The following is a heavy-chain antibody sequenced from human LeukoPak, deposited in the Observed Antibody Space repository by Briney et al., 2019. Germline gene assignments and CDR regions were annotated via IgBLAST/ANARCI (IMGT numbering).Heavy chain of an antibody. CDR2: IQFDESSK. CDR1: GFNFRTYG. J-gene: IGHJ4*02. Sequence: GGSLRLSCAASGFNFRTYGMHWVRQAPGKGLEWVAFIQFDESSKNYADSVKGRFTISRDNSKNTVYLQVNSLRAEDTAVYYCAKEDGAVVVSTFCDWGQGTLVTVSS. CDR3: AKEDGAVVVSTFCD. V-gene: IGHV3-30*02. D-gene: IGHD3-22*01.